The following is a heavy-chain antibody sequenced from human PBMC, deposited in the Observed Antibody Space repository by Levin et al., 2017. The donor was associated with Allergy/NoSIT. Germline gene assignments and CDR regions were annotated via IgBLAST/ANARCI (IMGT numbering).Heavy chain of an antibody. J-gene: IGHJ3*01. CDR3: ARETGYYDSAVDS. V-gene: IGHV1-2*02. D-gene: IGHD3-22*01. Sequence: ASVKVSCKASGYTFTDYYMNWVRQAPGQGLEWMGWINPNSGGTNYAQKFQGRVTMTRDTSISTAYMELSGLRSDDTAAYYCARETGYYDSAVDSWGQGTMVTVSS. CDR1: GYTFTDYY. CDR2: INPNSGGT.